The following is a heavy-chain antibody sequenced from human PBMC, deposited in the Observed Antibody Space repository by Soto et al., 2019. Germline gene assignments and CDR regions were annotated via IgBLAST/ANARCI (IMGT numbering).Heavy chain of an antibody. CDR1: GYTFTTYG. CDR3: VRERDGSSWSSAEYLQH. Sequence: ASVKVSCKASGYTFTTYGFHWVRQAPGQGLEWMGWISGYNGNTNYAQKFQGRVTMTTDTSTTTAYMDLRSLRSDDTAVYYCVRERDGSSWSSAEYLQHWGQGTLVTVSS. J-gene: IGHJ1*01. CDR2: ISGYNGNT. V-gene: IGHV1-18*01. D-gene: IGHD6-13*01.